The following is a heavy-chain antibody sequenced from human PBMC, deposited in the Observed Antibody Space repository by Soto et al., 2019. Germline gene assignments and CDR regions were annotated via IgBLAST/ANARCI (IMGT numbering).Heavy chain of an antibody. CDR1: GYSVTSYW. V-gene: IGHV5-51*01. J-gene: IGHJ6*02. D-gene: IGHD1-7*01. Sequence: PGESLKISCKGSGYSVTSYWIGWVRQMPGKGLEWMGIIYPGDSDTRYSPSFQGQVTISADKSISTAYLQWSSLKASDTAMYYCARHLGTGTTADYYYGMDVWGQGTTVTVSS. CDR2: IYPGDSDT. CDR3: ARHLGTGTTADYYYGMDV.